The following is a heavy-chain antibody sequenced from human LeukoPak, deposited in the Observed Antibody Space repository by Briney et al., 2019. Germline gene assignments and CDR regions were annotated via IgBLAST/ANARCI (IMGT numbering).Heavy chain of an antibody. V-gene: IGHV3-23*01. CDR1: GFTFSSYV. CDR2: ISGNDGGT. CDR3: GGRPVTTFDY. J-gene: IGHJ4*02. D-gene: IGHD4-17*01. Sequence: GGSLRLSCAASGFTFSSYVISWVRQAPGKGLAWVSLISGNDGGTYYADSVKGRVTISRDTSQNTLYLQMSSLRADDTAVCYFGGRPVTTFDYWGQGTLVTVSS.